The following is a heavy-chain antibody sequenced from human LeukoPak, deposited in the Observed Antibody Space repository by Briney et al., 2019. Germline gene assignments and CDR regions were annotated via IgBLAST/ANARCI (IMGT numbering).Heavy chain of an antibody. CDR1: GFTFSRYS. Sequence: GGSLRLSCAASGFTFSRYSMHWVRRAPGKGLEWVSYISSGTTTIYYADFVKGRFTISRDNAKNSLYLQMDSLRAEDTALYYCVTWDAGYSRHFDYWGQGILVTVSS. V-gene: IGHV3-48*01. CDR3: VTWDAGYSRHFDY. J-gene: IGHJ4*02. D-gene: IGHD3-9*01. CDR2: ISSGTTTI.